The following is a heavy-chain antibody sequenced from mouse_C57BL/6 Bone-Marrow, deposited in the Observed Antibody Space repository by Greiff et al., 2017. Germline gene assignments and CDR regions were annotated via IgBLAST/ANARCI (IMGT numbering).Heavy chain of an antibody. CDR2: INPYNGGT. V-gene: IGHV1-19*01. CDR1: GYTFTDYY. Sequence: VQLKESGPVLVKPGASVKMSCKASGYTFTDYYMNWVKQSHGKSLEWIGVINPYNGGTSYNQKFKGKATLTVNKSSSTAYMELNSLTSEDSAVYYCLRAWFAYWGQGTLVTVSA. J-gene: IGHJ3*01. D-gene: IGHD1-1*01. CDR3: LRAWFAY.